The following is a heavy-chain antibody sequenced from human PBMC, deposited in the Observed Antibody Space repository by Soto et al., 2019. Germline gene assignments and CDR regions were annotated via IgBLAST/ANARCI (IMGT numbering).Heavy chain of an antibody. V-gene: IGHV3-23*04. CDR2: ISGSGGVT. CDR3: AKASGAASSYYYFAMDV. Sequence: EVQLVEAGGGLEQPGGSRRLSCAASGFTFSNYAMTWVRQAPGKGLEWVSTISGSGGVTHYADSVKGRFTISRDNPQNTLYLQMNSLTAEDTAIYYCAKASGAASSYYYFAMDVWGQGTTVTVSS. J-gene: IGHJ6*02. D-gene: IGHD6-25*01. CDR1: GFTFSNYA.